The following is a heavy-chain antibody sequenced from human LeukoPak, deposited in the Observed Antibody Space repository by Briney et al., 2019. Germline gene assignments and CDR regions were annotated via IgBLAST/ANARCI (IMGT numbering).Heavy chain of an antibody. CDR2: INHSGNI. J-gene: IGHJ5*02. CDR1: GGSVTNTDYY. CDR3: ARQTRSTGTTANWFGH. V-gene: IGHV4-39*03. Sequence: SETLSLTCTVSGGSVTNTDYYWGWIRQLPGKGLEWIVSINHSGNINYNAPLKSRVTISIDTSKNKFFLKLTDVTAADTAVYCARQTRSTGTTANWFGHWGQGTLVTVSS. D-gene: IGHD4-17*01.